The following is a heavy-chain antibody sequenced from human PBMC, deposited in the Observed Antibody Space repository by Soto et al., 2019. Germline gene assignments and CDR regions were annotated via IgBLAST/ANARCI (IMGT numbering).Heavy chain of an antibody. CDR3: ASEVGATTGSLFDP. J-gene: IGHJ5*02. D-gene: IGHD1-26*01. Sequence: ASVKVSCKASGGTFSSYAISWVRQAPGQGLEWMGGIIPIFGTANYAQKFQGRVTITADESTSTAYMELSSLRSEDTAVYYCASEVGATTGSLFDPWGQGTLVTVSS. CDR1: GGTFSSYA. V-gene: IGHV1-69*13. CDR2: IIPIFGTA.